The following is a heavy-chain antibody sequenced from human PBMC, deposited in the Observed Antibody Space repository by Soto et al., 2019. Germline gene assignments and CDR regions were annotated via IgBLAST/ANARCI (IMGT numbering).Heavy chain of an antibody. J-gene: IGHJ4*02. CDR3: ARTVGDLDY. V-gene: IGHV1-8*01. CDR1: GYTFTRYD. CDR2: TNPKSGYT. D-gene: IGHD4-17*01. Sequence: QVQLVQSGAEVKKPGASVKVSCKTSGYTFTRYDINWVRQAPGQGLEWMGWTNPKSGYTGSTQKFQGRITMTRDSSISTAYMELSSLTSEDTAVYYCARTVGDLDYWGQGTLVTVSS.